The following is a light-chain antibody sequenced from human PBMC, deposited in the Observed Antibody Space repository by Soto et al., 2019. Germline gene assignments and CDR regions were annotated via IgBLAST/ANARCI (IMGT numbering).Light chain of an antibody. CDR2: AAS. J-gene: IGKJ2*01. Sequence: IQVSQSPSFLSASVGDRVTITCRASQGINIFLAWFQQKPGKAPNLLISAASTLQSGVPSRFSGSGSETEFTLTITSLQPEDSATYYCQQRNSYPRTFGQGTKVDIK. CDR3: QQRNSYPRT. V-gene: IGKV1-9*01. CDR1: QGINIF.